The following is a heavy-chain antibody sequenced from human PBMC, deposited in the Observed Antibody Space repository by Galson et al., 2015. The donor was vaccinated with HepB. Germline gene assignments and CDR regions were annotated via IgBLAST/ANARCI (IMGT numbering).Heavy chain of an antibody. D-gene: IGHD4-17*01. J-gene: IGHJ2*01. V-gene: IGHV3-7*03. CDR3: ARDPYGDNWYFDL. CDR1: GFTCSNYW. CDR2: IKQDGSEE. Sequence: SLRLSCAASGFTCSNYWMTWVRQAPGKGLEWVANIKQDGSEEYYVDSVRGRFTISRDNAKNSLYLQMNSLRAEDTAVYFCARDPYGDNWYFDLWGRGTLVTVSS.